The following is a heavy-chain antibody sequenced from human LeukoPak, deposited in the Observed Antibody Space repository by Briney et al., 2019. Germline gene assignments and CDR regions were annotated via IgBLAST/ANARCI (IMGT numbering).Heavy chain of an antibody. CDR3: ARDDNSGHVSL. Sequence: PGGSLRPSCAAPGFTFRTYIMKWVRQAPGKGLEWVSYITSSSSYIYYADSVKGRFTISRDNAKNSLYLQMNSLRAEDTAVYYCARDDNSGHVSLWGQGTLVIVSS. V-gene: IGHV3-21*01. CDR1: GFTFRTYI. J-gene: IGHJ4*02. D-gene: IGHD3-22*01. CDR2: ITSSSSYI.